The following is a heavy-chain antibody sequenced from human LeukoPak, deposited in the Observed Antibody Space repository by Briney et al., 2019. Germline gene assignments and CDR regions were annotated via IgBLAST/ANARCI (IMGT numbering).Heavy chain of an antibody. CDR1: GFTFSSYA. D-gene: IGHD4-23*01. Sequence: GSLRLSCAASGFTFSSYAMSWVRQPPGKGLEWIGEINHSGSTNYNPSLKSRVTISVDTSKNQFSLKLSSVTAADTAVYYCARQVVSFDYWGQGTLVTVSS. CDR3: ARQVVSFDY. J-gene: IGHJ4*02. CDR2: INHSGST. V-gene: IGHV4-34*01.